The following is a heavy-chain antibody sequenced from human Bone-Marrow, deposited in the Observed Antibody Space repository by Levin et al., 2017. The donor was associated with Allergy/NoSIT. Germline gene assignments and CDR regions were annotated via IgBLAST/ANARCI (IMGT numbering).Heavy chain of an antibody. D-gene: IGHD4-17*01. J-gene: IGHJ5*02. CDR3: ARAELGDFGH. CDR2: IYHDGST. CDR1: GYSISRGYY. V-gene: IGHV4-38-2*01. Sequence: SETLSLTCAVSGYSISRGYYWGWIRQSPGKGLEWFGSIYHDGSTHDNPSPKSRVSMSVDTAKNPFSLSLSSLTAAATAVFYCARAELGDFGHWGQGTLVTVSS.